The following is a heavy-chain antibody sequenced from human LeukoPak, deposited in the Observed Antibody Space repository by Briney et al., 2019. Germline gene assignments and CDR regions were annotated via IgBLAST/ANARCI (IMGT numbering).Heavy chain of an antibody. J-gene: IGHJ4*02. Sequence: PGGSLRLSCAASGFTFDDYAMHWVRQAPGNGLEWVSGISWNSGSIGYADSVKGRFTISRDNAKNSLYLQMNSLRAEDTALYYCAKDIRDSSGYYYPGVYWGQGTLVTVSS. D-gene: IGHD3-22*01. CDR1: GFTFDDYA. CDR3: AKDIRDSSGYYYPGVY. CDR2: ISWNSGSI. V-gene: IGHV3-9*01.